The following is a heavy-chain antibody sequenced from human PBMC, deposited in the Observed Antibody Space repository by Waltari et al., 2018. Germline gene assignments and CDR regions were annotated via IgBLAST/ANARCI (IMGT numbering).Heavy chain of an antibody. D-gene: IGHD3-10*01. V-gene: IGHV4-39*07. CDR1: GGSISGGTYY. Sequence: QLQLQESGPGLVKPSETLSLTCIVSGGSISGGTYYWGWIRQPPGKGLEWIGSFYYSGSTYYSPSLKSRVTISIDTSKNQFSLKLTSVAAADTAVYYCARDDGFRELPVYWGQGTLVTVSS. CDR2: FYYSGST. CDR3: ARDDGFRELPVY. J-gene: IGHJ4*02.